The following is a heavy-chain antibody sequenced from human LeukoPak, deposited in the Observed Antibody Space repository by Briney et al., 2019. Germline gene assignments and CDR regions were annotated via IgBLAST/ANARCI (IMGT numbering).Heavy chain of an antibody. V-gene: IGHV4-59*01. Sequence: SETLSLTCTVSGGSISSYYWSWIRQPPGKGLEWIGYIYYSGGTNYNPSLKSRVTISVDTSKNQFSLKLSSVTAADTAVYYCARSLVGATVWDAFDIWGQGTMVTVSS. CDR1: GGSISSYY. CDR3: ARSLVGATVWDAFDI. CDR2: IYYSGGT. D-gene: IGHD1-26*01. J-gene: IGHJ3*02.